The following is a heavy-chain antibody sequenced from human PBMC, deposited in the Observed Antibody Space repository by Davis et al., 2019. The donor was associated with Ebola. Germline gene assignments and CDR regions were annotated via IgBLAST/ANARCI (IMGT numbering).Heavy chain of an antibody. CDR3: AKSGCTNGVCYTGPYYYMDV. V-gene: IGHV3-30*18. Sequence: GESLKISCAASGFTFSSYGMHWVRQAPGKGLEWVAVISYDGSYKYYADSVKGRFTISRDNSKNTLYRQMNSLRAEDTAVYYCAKSGCTNGVCYTGPYYYMDVWGKGTTVTVSS. J-gene: IGHJ6*03. D-gene: IGHD2-8*01. CDR2: ISYDGSYK. CDR1: GFTFSSYG.